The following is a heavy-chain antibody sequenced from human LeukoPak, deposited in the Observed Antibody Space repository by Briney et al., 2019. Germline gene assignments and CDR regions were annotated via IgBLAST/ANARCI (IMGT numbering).Heavy chain of an antibody. CDR3: ARDSDYSGNGNGDWFDH. Sequence: ASVKVSCKASGFRFSSFGVSWVRQAPGQGVEWMGWISNYFGVTHYAEKFEDRVTMTVDTSTTTVYMELRSLKYDDTAIYYCARDSDYSGNGNGDWFDHWGQGTVVIVSS. V-gene: IGHV1-18*04. D-gene: IGHD4-11*01. J-gene: IGHJ5*02. CDR1: GFRFSSFG. CDR2: ISNYFGVT.